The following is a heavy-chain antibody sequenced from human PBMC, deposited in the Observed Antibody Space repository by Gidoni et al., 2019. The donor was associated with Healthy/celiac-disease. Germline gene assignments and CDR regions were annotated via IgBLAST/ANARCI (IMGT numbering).Heavy chain of an antibody. J-gene: IGHJ3*02. CDR1: GFTFSSYA. Sequence: EVQLLESGGGLVQPGGSLRLSCAASGFTFSSYAMSWVRQAPGKGLEWVSAISGSGGSTYYADSVKGRFTISRDNSKNTLYLQMNSLRAEDTAVYYCAKVQKKTSSSSGAFDIWGQGTMVTVSS. D-gene: IGHD6-6*01. CDR3: AKVQKKTSSSSGAFDI. V-gene: IGHV3-23*01. CDR2: ISGSGGST.